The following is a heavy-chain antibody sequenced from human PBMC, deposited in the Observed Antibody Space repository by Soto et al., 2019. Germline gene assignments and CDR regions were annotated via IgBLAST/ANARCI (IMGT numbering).Heavy chain of an antibody. Sequence: SETMSLTCAVYGGSFRGYYWTWIRQPPGTGLEWIGEINHSGSTNYNPSLKSRVTISVDTSKNQFSLKLSSVTAADTAVYYCARSHIVPRLFMYPYDYWGQGSLVTVSS. D-gene: IGHD6-6*01. V-gene: IGHV4-34*01. J-gene: IGHJ4*02. CDR3: ARSHIVPRLFMYPYDY. CDR2: INHSGST. CDR1: GGSFRGYY.